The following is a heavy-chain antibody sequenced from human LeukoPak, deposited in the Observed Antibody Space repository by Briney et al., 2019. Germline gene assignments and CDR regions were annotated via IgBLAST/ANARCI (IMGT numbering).Heavy chain of an antibody. Sequence: GGSLRLSCAASGFTVSTNYMSWVRQAPGKGLEWVSVIYSGGSTYYADSVKGRFTISRDNFKNTLYLQMNSLRAEDTAVYYRARGRIVVANTGAFDIWGQGTMVPVSS. CDR2: IYSGGST. J-gene: IGHJ3*02. V-gene: IGHV3-66*01. CDR1: GFTVSTNY. CDR3: ARGRIVVANTGAFDI. D-gene: IGHD3-22*01.